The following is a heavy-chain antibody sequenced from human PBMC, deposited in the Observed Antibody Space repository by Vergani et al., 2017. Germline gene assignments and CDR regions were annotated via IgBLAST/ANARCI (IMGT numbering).Heavy chain of an antibody. V-gene: IGHV3-23*01. D-gene: IGHD3-3*01. CDR1: GFTFSSYA. J-gene: IGHJ6*02. CDR3: AKGSLEWLSYYYYGMDV. Sequence: EVQLLESGGGLVQPGGSLRLSCAASGFTFSSYAMSWVRQAPGKGLEWVSAISGSGGSTYYADSVKGRFTISRDNSKTTLYLQMNSRRAEDTAVYYCAKGSLEWLSYYYYGMDVWGQGTTVTVSS. CDR2: ISGSGGST.